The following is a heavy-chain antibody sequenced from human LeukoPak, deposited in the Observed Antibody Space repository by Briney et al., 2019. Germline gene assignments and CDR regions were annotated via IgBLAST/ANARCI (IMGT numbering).Heavy chain of an antibody. Sequence: GGSLRLSCAASGFTFSDYYMSWLRQAPGKGLEWVSYISSSGSTIYYADSVKGRFTISRDNAKNSLYLQMNSLRAEDTAVYYCARDLYYYDSSGYQEYWGQGTLVTVSS. CDR3: ARDLYYYDSSGYQEY. CDR1: GFTFSDYY. V-gene: IGHV3-11*01. J-gene: IGHJ4*02. CDR2: ISSSGSTI. D-gene: IGHD3-22*01.